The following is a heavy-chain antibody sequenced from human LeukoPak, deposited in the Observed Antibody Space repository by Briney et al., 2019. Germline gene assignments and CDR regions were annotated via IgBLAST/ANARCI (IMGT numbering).Heavy chain of an antibody. CDR3: ARSAGYGDYVEPLFDI. CDR1: GGTFSSYA. D-gene: IGHD4-17*01. CDR2: INTNTGNP. J-gene: IGHJ3*02. Sequence: ASVKVSCKASGGTFSSYAISWVRQAPGQGLEWMGWINTNTGNPKYAQGFTGRFVFSLDTSVSTAYLQISSLKAEDTAVYYCARSAGYGDYVEPLFDIWGQGTMVTVSS. V-gene: IGHV7-4-1*02.